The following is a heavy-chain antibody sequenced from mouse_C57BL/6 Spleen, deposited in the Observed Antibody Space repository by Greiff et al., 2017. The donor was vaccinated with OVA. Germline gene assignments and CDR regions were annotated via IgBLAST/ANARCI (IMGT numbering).Heavy chain of an antibody. CDR2: INYDGSST. Sequence: DVKLVESEGGLVQPGSSMKLSCTASGFTFSDYYMAWVRQVPEKGLEWVANINYDGSSTYYLDSLKSRFIISRDNAKNILYLQMSSLKSEDTATYYCARDLGYYFGDWGKGTTLTVSS. V-gene: IGHV5-16*01. CDR3: ARDLGYYFGD. CDR1: GFTFSDYY. J-gene: IGHJ2*01.